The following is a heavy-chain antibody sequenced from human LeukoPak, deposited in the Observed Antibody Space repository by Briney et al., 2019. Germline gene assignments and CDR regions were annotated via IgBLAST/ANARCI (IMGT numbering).Heavy chain of an antibody. V-gene: IGHV4-59*01. CDR3: ARGLAAAGTFDY. D-gene: IGHD6-13*01. CDR1: GGSISSYY. J-gene: IGHJ4*02. Sequence: SETLSLTCTVSGGSISSYYWSWIRQPPGKGLEWIGYIYYSGSTNYNPTLKSRVTISVDTSKNQFSLKLSSVTAADTAVYYCARGLAAAGTFDYWGQGTLVTVSS. CDR2: IYYSGST.